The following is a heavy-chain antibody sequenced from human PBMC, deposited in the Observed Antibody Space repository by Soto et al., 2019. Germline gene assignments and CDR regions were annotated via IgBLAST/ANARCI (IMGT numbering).Heavy chain of an antibody. CDR1: GGTFGSNA. CDR3: AREGYTFGPGAVRGAFDI. J-gene: IGHJ3*02. V-gene: IGHV1-69*15. Sequence: QVQLVQSETEVRKPGSSVKVSCRASGGTFGSNAISWVRQAPGQWLEWMGNIIPIFGTTKNAQNFQGRVTITADESTNTAYMELSSLRSEDTAIYYCAREGYTFGPGAVRGAFDIWGQGTMVTVSS. D-gene: IGHD1-1*01. CDR2: IIPIFGTT.